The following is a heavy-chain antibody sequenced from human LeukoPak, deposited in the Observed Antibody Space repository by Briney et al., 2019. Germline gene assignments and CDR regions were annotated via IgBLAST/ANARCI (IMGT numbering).Heavy chain of an antibody. CDR2: INPNSGGT. Sequence: GASVKVSCKASGYTFTGYYMHWVRQAPGQGLEWMGRINPNSGGTNYALKFQGRVTMTRDTSISTAYMELSRLRSDDTAVYYCARDGNRIAVAGSPLGYWGQGTLVTVSS. CDR3: ARDGNRIAVAGSPLGY. D-gene: IGHD6-19*01. V-gene: IGHV1-2*06. J-gene: IGHJ4*02. CDR1: GYTFTGYY.